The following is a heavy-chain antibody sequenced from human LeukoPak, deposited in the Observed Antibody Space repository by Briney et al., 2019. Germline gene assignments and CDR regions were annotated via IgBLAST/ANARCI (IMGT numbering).Heavy chain of an antibody. V-gene: IGHV4-34*01. D-gene: IGHD2-15*01. Sequence: SETLSLTCSVSGGSISSYYWSWIRQPPGKGLEWIGEINHSGATNYNPSLKSRVTLSVDTSKNQFSLKVNSVTAADTAMYYCARSCSGGSCYVGVYWGQGTLVTVSS. CDR2: INHSGAT. CDR3: ARSCSGGSCYVGVY. CDR1: GGSISSYY. J-gene: IGHJ4*02.